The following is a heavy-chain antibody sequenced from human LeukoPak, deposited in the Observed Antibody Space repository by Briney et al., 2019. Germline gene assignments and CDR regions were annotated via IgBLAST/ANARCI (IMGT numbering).Heavy chain of an antibody. CDR2: ITGSGGFT. CDR3: VRSLDY. V-gene: IGHV3-23*01. CDR1: GFPFSTYA. Sequence: GSLRLSCAASGFPFSTYAMNWVRQAPGKGLEWVSVITGSGGFTQYADSVKGRFTISRDNSKNTVYLQMNSLRVEDTALYYCVRSLDYWGQGTLVTASS. J-gene: IGHJ4*02.